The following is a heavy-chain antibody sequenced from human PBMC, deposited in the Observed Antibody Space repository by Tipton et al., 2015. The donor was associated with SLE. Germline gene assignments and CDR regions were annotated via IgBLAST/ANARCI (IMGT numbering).Heavy chain of an antibody. D-gene: IGHD5/OR15-5a*01. CDR3: ARDRSSVSD. V-gene: IGHV4-39*07. Sequence: TLSLTCSVSGGSITSNSHYWVWIRQPPGKGLEWIGSISSAGSTYYNPSLKSRITISVDTSKNQFSLNLTSVTAADTAVYFCARDRSSVSDWGQGTQVIVSP. J-gene: IGHJ4*02. CDR2: ISSAGST. CDR1: GGSITSNSHY.